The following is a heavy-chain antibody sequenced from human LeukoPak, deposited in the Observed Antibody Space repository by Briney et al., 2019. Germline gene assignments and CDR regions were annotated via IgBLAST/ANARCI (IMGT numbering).Heavy chain of an antibody. J-gene: IGHJ6*02. CDR1: GGSINSYY. D-gene: IGHD5-18*01. CDR3: ARGSGYSYYYYYYGMDV. CDR2: IYYSGST. Sequence: SETLSLTCTVSGGSINSYYWSWIRQPPGKGLEWIGYIYYSGSTNYNPSLESRVTISVDTSKNQFSLKLSSVTAADTAVYYCARGSGYSYYYYYYGMDVWGQGTTVTVSS. V-gene: IGHV4-59*01.